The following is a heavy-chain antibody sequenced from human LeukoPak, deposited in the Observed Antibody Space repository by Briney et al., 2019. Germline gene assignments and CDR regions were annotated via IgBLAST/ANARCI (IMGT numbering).Heavy chain of an antibody. CDR2: IYTSGST. D-gene: IGHD3-3*01. Sequence: TSETLSLTCTVSGGSISSYYWSWIRQPAGKGLEWIGHIYTSGSTNYNPSLKSRVTMSVDTSKNQFSLKLSSVTAADTAVYYCARSSNSYFWSGYYEGYAFDIWGQGTMVTVSS. CDR1: GGSISSYY. V-gene: IGHV4-4*07. CDR3: ARSSNSYFWSGYYEGYAFDI. J-gene: IGHJ3*02.